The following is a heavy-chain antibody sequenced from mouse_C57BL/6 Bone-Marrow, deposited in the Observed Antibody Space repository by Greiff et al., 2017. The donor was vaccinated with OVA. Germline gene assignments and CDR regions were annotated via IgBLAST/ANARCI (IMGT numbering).Heavy chain of an antibody. D-gene: IGHD1-1*01. Sequence: VQLQQSGAELVRPGTSVKLSCKASGYTFTNYWIGWAKQRPGHGLEWIGDIYPGGGYTNYNEKFKGKATLTADKSSSTAYMQLSSLTSEDSAIYYCGRRGYYGSRTRYCDVWGTGTTVTVSS. CDR2: IYPGGGYT. V-gene: IGHV1-63*01. J-gene: IGHJ1*03. CDR3: GRRGYYGSRTRYCDV. CDR1: GYTFTNYW.